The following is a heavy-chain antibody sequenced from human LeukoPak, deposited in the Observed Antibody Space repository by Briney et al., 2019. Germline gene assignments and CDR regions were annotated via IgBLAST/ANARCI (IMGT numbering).Heavy chain of an antibody. CDR3: ARSPSIADPYFDY. CDR1: GGTFSSYA. CDR2: IIPIFGKA. J-gene: IGHJ4*02. D-gene: IGHD6-6*01. V-gene: IGHV1-69*05. Sequence: GASVKVSCKASGGTFSSYAISWVRQAPGQGLEWMGEIIPIFGKANYAQKFQGRVTITTDESTSTAYMELSSLRSEDTAVYYCARSPSIADPYFDYWGQGTLVTVSS.